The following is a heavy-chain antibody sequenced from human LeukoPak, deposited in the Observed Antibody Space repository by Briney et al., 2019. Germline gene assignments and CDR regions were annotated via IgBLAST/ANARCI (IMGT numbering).Heavy chain of an antibody. Sequence: ASVKVSCKASGYTFTGYYMHWARQAPGQGLEWMGWINPNSGGTNYAQKFQGRVTMTRDTSISTAYMELSRLRSDDTAVYYCAKGYCSGGSCYPPAEYFQHWGQGTLVTVSS. D-gene: IGHD2-15*01. CDR3: AKGYCSGGSCYPPAEYFQH. CDR1: GYTFTGYY. CDR2: INPNSGGT. V-gene: IGHV1-2*02. J-gene: IGHJ1*01.